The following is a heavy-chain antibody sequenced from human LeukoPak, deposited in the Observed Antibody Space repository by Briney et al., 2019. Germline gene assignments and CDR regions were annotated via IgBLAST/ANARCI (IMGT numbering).Heavy chain of an antibody. V-gene: IGHV3-23*01. D-gene: IGHD3-22*01. J-gene: IGHJ3*02. CDR1: GFTVSSNY. CDR2: ISGSGGST. Sequence: GGSLRLSCAASGFTVSSNYMSWVRQAPGKGLEWVSAISGSGGSTYYADSVKGRFTISRDNSKNTLYLQMNSLRAEDTAVYYCAKVPYYYDSSGYPMAFDIWGQGTMVTVSS. CDR3: AKVPYYYDSSGYPMAFDI.